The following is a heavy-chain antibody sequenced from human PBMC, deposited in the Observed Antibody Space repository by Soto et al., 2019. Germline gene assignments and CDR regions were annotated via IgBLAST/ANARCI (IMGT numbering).Heavy chain of an antibody. V-gene: IGHV1-8*01. CDR1: GYTFTSYD. Sequence: QVQLVQSGAEVKKPGASVKVSCKASGYTFTSYDINWVRQATGQGLEWMGWMNPNSGNTGYAQKFQGRVTMTRNTSIRKDYMELSSLGSEDTAVYYCARGQQQLGGEVNWFDPWGQGTLVTVSS. D-gene: IGHD6-13*01. CDR2: MNPNSGNT. CDR3: ARGQQQLGGEVNWFDP. J-gene: IGHJ5*02.